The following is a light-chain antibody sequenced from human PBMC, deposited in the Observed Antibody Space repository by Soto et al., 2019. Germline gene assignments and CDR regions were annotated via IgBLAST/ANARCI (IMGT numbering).Light chain of an antibody. CDR1: SSDVGGYNY. V-gene: IGLV2-14*03. Sequence: QSALTQPASVSGSPGQSITISCTGTSSDVGGYNYVSWYQQHPGKAPKLMFYDVSNRPSGVSNRFSGSKSGNTASLTISGLQAEDAADYYCCAYTSSSTPVVFGGGTKLTVL. J-gene: IGLJ2*01. CDR3: CAYTSSSTPVV. CDR2: DVS.